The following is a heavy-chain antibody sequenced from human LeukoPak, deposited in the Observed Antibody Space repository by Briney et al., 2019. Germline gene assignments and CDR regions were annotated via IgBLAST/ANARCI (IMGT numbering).Heavy chain of an antibody. CDR1: GGSISSYY. Sequence: SETLSLTCTVSGGSISSYYWSWIWQPAGKGLEWIGRIYTSGSTNYNPSLKSRVTMSVDTSKNQFSLKLSSVTAADTAVYYCARANRGYSYGYDAFDIWGQGTMVAVSS. CDR2: IYTSGST. V-gene: IGHV4-4*07. CDR3: ARANRGYSYGYDAFDI. J-gene: IGHJ3*02. D-gene: IGHD5-18*01.